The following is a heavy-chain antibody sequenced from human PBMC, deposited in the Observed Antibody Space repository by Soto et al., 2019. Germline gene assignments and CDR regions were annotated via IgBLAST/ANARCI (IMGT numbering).Heavy chain of an antibody. CDR3: ASEGDGRAGYFDL. D-gene: IGHD1-26*01. Sequence: QVQLVESGGAVVQPGRSLRLSCAAAGCTFSSYAMHWVRRAPGKGLEWVESISYDGGNYYYADSVEGRFTIARDNSKNTLYLLMNSLRCEDAAVYYCASEGDGRAGYFDLWGRGTLVTVSS. V-gene: IGHV3-30-3*01. CDR1: GCTFSSYA. CDR2: ISYDGGNY. J-gene: IGHJ2*01.